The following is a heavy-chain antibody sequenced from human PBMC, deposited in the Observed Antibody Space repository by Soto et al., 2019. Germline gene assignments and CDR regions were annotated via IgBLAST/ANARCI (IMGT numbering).Heavy chain of an antibody. CDR2: ISTYNGNT. CDR1: GYTITSYC. CDR3: ARDEPTYYYDGSAFDI. J-gene: IGHJ3*02. Sequence: ASVKVSCKAPGYTITSYCMSWVRQAPRQGLEWMGWISTYNGNTNYAQKLQGRVTMTTDTSTSTAYMELRSLRSEDTAVYYCARDEPTYYYDGSAFDIWGQGTMVTVSS. V-gene: IGHV1-18*01. D-gene: IGHD3-22*01.